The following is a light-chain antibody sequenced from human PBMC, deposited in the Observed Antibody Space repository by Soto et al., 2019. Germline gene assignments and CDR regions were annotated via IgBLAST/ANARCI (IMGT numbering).Light chain of an antibody. Sequence: DIQMTQSPSSLSESVGDRVTITCRASQEISNHLAWFQQKPGKPPKSLIYDASSLQSGVPSKFSGSGSGTDFTLTISSLQPEDFATYYCQQYHNYPFTFGGGTKVEIK. V-gene: IGKV1-16*02. CDR1: QEISNH. CDR2: DAS. J-gene: IGKJ4*01. CDR3: QQYHNYPFT.